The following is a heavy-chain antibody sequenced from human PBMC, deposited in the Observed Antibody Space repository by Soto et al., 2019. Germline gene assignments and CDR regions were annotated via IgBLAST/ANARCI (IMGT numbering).Heavy chain of an antibody. CDR1: GFTFSKFG. V-gene: IGHV3-30*18. D-gene: IGHD3-16*01. CDR2: LSYDGSEA. J-gene: IGHJ4*02. CDR3: AKDQLRLGENLDF. Sequence: QLQLVESGGGVVQPGRSLRLSCTTSGFTFSKFGMHWVRHAPGKGLEWVAALSYDGSEAYYGDSVGGRFTISRDNSKNTVFLEMNNLRTEDTAVYYCAKDQLRLGENLDFWGQGTLVTVSS.